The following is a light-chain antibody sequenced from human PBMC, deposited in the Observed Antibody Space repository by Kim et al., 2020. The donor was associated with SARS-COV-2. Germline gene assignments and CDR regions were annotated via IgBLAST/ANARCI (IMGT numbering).Light chain of an antibody. J-gene: IGLJ1*01. CDR1: SSDVGNYNH. CDR2: DVT. V-gene: IGLV2-11*01. CDR3: CSYAGSYTYV. Sequence: QSALTQPRSVSGSPGQSVTFSCTGTSSDVGNYNHVSWYQQHPGKAPKLMIYDVTKRPSGVPDRFSGSKSGNTASLTISGLQAEDEADYYCCSYAGSYTYVFGTGTKVTVL.